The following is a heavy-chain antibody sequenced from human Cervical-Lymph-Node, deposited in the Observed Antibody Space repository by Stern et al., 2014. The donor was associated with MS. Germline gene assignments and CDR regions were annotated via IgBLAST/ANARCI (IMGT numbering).Heavy chain of an antibody. D-gene: IGHD1-7*01. J-gene: IGHJ5*02. V-gene: IGHV4-30-4*01. CDR2: IYNTGGT. CDR3: ARGWNSPNWLDP. CDR1: RGSISSGDNY. Sequence: QVQLQESGPGLVKPSQTLSLTCTVSRGSISSGDNYWTWIRQAPGKGLERSGYIYNTGGTYYDSYLKGRATISVDPSRSQVSLRLSSVTAADTAVYYCARGWNSPNWLDPWGQGTLVTVSS.